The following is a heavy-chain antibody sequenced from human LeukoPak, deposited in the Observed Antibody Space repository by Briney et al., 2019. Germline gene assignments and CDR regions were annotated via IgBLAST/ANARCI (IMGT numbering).Heavy chain of an antibody. V-gene: IGHV4-38-2*01. CDR1: GYSISSGYY. D-gene: IGHD3-10*01. Sequence: SETLSLTCAVSGYSISSGYYWGWIRQPPGKGLEWIGSIYHSGSTYYNPSLKSRVTISVDTSKNQFSLKLSSVTAADTAVYYCVRIRMVRGVITNWFDPWGQGTLVTASS. CDR2: IYHSGST. J-gene: IGHJ5*02. CDR3: VRIRMVRGVITNWFDP.